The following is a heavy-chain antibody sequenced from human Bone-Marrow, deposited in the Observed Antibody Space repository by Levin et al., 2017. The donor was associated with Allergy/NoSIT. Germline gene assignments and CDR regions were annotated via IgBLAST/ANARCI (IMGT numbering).Heavy chain of an antibody. Sequence: SETLSLTCTVSGGSIGRGDYSWNWIRQSPGKDLEWIGYMYDSQSTFYNPSLLRRVTISVDTSKNQFSLNLKSVTAADTAVYFCARGSRRVSGVVQEVFDYWGRGTLVTISS. CDR3: ARGSRRVSGVVQEVFDY. V-gene: IGHV4-30-4*01. J-gene: IGHJ4*02. CDR1: GGSIGRGDYS. D-gene: IGHD3-3*01. CDR2: MYDSQST.